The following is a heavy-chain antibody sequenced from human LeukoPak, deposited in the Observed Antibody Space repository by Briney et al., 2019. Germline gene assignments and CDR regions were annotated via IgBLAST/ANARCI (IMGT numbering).Heavy chain of an antibody. Sequence: GGSLRLSCAASGFTFSSYAMSWVRQAPGKGLEWVSAISGSGGSTYYADSVKGRFTISRDNSKNTLYLQMNSLRAEDTAVYYCAKFWTVNYCYYYMDVWGKGTTVTVSS. D-gene: IGHD3/OR15-3a*01. CDR2: ISGSGGST. V-gene: IGHV3-23*01. CDR3: AKFWTVNYCYYYMDV. CDR1: GFTFSSYA. J-gene: IGHJ6*03.